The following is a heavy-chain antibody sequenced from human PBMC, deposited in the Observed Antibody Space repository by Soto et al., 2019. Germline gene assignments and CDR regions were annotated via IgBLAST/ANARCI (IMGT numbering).Heavy chain of an antibody. D-gene: IGHD2-2*01. Sequence: QVQVVESGGGVDQPGTSLRLSCAASGFTFSVSAIHWVRQAPGKGLEWVAVISSDGCHQYYADSVRGRFTISRDNPKNTLYLQMNSLRAEDTAVYYCARPYCRSTRCYLYYYGMDVWGPGTTVTVSS. V-gene: IGHV3-30-3*01. J-gene: IGHJ6*02. CDR2: ISSDGCHQ. CDR3: ARPYCRSTRCYLYYYGMDV. CDR1: GFTFSVSA.